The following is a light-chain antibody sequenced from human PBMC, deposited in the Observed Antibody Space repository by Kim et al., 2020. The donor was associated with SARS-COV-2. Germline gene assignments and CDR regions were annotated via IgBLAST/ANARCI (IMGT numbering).Light chain of an antibody. CDR2: GAS. CDR3: QHDGGSPKYT. Sequence: IVLTQSPGTMSLSPGERVTLSCRASQTVKYLAWYQQKPGQAPRLLIHGASKRASGIPDRFSATGSGTDFSLTISRLEPEDVAVYYCQHDGGSPKYTFGRGTKLEI. CDR1: QTVKY. J-gene: IGKJ2*01. V-gene: IGKV3-20*01.